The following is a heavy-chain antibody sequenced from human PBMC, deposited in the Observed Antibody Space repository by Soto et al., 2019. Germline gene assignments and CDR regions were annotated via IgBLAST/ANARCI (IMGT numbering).Heavy chain of an antibody. V-gene: IGHV3-30-3*01. CDR1: GFNFRSYA. Sequence: QVQLVESGGGVVQPGRSLRLSCEASGFNFRSYAMHWVRQAPGKGLEWVAVLSYDGADKYYADSVKGRFTVSRDNSKNPLSLRMNNLIAAHTAVYYCAKSPGGVATMDPIEYWGQGTRVSVSS. J-gene: IGHJ4*02. D-gene: IGHD5-12*01. CDR2: LSYDGADK. CDR3: AKSPGGVATMDPIEY.